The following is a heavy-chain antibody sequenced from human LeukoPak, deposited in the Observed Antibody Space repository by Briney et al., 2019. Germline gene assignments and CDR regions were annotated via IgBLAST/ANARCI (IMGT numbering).Heavy chain of an antibody. Sequence: ASVKVSCKASGYTFTSYYMHWVRQAPGQGLEWMGIINPSGGSTSYAQKFQGRVTMTRDTSISTAYMELSRLRSDDTAVYYCAGVGVVAATHNWFDPWGQGTLVTVSS. CDR1: GYTFTSYY. J-gene: IGHJ5*02. CDR3: AGVGVVAATHNWFDP. CDR2: INPSGGST. D-gene: IGHD2-15*01. V-gene: IGHV1-46*01.